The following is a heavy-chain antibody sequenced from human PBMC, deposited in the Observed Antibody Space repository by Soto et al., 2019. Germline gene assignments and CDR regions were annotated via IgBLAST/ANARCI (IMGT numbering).Heavy chain of an antibody. V-gene: IGHV4-39*01. Sequence: QLQLQESGPGLVKPSKTLSLTCTVSGGSISSSNYYWGWIRQPPGKGLEWIGYIYYSGSTYQNPSLKSRVTRSVDTSKNQFSLKLSSVTAADTAVYYGARLGVVAATDFDYWGQGTRVTVSS. J-gene: IGHJ4*02. CDR1: GGSISSSNYY. CDR3: ARLGVVAATDFDY. D-gene: IGHD2-15*01. CDR2: IYYSGST.